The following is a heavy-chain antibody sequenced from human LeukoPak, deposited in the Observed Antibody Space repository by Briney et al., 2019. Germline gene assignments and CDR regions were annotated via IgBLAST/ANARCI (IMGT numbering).Heavy chain of an antibody. J-gene: IGHJ4*02. Sequence: GRSLRLSCAASGFTFDDYAMHWVRQAPGKGLEWVSGISWNSGSIGYADSVKGRFTISRDNAKNPLYLQMNSLRAEDTAVYYCARLSGSYYYFDYWGQGTLVTVSS. CDR2: ISWNSGSI. V-gene: IGHV3-9*01. D-gene: IGHD1-26*01. CDR3: ARLSGSYYYFDY. CDR1: GFTFDDYA.